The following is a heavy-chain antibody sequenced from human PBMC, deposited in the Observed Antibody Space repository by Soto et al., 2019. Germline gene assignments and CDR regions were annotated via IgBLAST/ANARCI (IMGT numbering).Heavy chain of an antibody. D-gene: IGHD6-19*01. J-gene: IGHJ4*02. Sequence: SETLSLTCTVSGDSVSSDSHFWSWIRQPPGKGLEWIGYLYNNENSGSTNYNPSLKSRVTISLDTSKIQVSLELRSVTAADTAVYYCATSSSGWGNYFDYWGQGTLVTVSS. CDR3: ATSSSGWGNYFDY. CDR2: LYNNENSGST. CDR1: GDSVSSDSHF. V-gene: IGHV4-61*01.